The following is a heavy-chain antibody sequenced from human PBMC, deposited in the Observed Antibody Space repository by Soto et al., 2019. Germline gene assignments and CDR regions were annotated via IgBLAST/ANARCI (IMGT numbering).Heavy chain of an antibody. CDR3: ATDGGLIAARHGAFDI. V-gene: IGHV1-24*01. Sequence: QVQLVQSGAEVKKPGASVKVSCKVSGYTLTELSMHWVRQAPGKGLAWMGGFDPEDGETIYAQKFQGRVTMTEDTSTDTAYMELSSLRSEDTAVYYCATDGGLIAARHGAFDIWGQGTMVTVSS. D-gene: IGHD6-6*01. CDR1: GYTLTELS. J-gene: IGHJ3*02. CDR2: FDPEDGET.